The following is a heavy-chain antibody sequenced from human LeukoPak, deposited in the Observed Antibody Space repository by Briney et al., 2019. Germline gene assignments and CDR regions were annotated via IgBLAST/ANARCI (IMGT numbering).Heavy chain of an antibody. J-gene: IGHJ4*02. CDR2: IKGDGSEK. Sequence: PGGSLRLSCAASGFTIRNYWMIRVRQAPGKGLEWLGNIKGDGSEKRYADSVRGRFTISRDNAKNTLYLQMNSLRAEDTAVYYCARVGGSTMRAPFDFWGQGMLVTVSS. D-gene: IGHD3-16*01. CDR3: ARVGGSTMRAPFDF. CDR1: GFTIRNYW. V-gene: IGHV3-7*02.